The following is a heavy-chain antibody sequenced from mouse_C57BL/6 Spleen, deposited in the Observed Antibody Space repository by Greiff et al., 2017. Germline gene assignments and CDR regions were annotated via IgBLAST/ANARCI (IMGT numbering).Heavy chain of an antibody. D-gene: IGHD4-1*01. CDR1: GYTFTSYW. CDR2: IYPSDSET. J-gene: IGHJ4*01. V-gene: IGHV1-61*01. Sequence: VQLQQPGAELVRPGSSVKLSCKASGYTFTSYWMDWVKQRPGQGLEWIGNIYPSDSETHYNQKFKDKATLTVDKSSSTAYMQLSSLTSEDSAVYYCARSAGRDAMDYWGQGTSVTVSS. CDR3: ARSAGRDAMDY.